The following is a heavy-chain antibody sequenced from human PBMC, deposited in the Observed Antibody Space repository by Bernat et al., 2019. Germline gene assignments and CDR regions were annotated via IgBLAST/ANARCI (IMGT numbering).Heavy chain of an antibody. CDR3: ARESDRAARRRVDD. J-gene: IGHJ4*02. Sequence: QVQLQESGPGLVKPSETLSLTCTVSGGSISSYYWSWIRQPPGKGLEWIGYIYYSGSTNYNPSLKSRVTISVGRAKNQFSLKLSSVTAADTAVYYCARESDRAARRRVDDWGQGTLVTVSS. D-gene: IGHD6-6*01. CDR2: IYYSGST. CDR1: GGSISSYY. V-gene: IGHV4-59*01.